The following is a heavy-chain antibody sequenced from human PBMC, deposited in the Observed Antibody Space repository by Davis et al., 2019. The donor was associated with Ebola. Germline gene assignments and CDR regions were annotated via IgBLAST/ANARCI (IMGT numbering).Heavy chain of an antibody. V-gene: IGHV3-30-3*01. CDR1: GFTFSGYA. CDR2: ISYDGSNK. J-gene: IGHJ4*02. Sequence: GESLKISCAASGFTFSGYAMHWVRQTPGKGLEWVAVISYDGSNKYYADSVKGRFTISRDNSKNTLYLEMNSLRAEDTAVYYCWGWGFREPNFDYWGQGTLVTVSS. D-gene: IGHD3-10*01. CDR3: WGWGFREPNFDY.